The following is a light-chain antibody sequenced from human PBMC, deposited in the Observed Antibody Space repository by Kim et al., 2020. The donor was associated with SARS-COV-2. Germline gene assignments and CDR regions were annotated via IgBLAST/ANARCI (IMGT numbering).Light chain of an antibody. CDR3: QQYNRA. J-gene: IGKJ1*01. CDR2: DAS. CDR1: QSISSW. V-gene: IGKV1-5*01. Sequence: TLSASVGDRVTITCRASQSISSWVAWYQQKPGKAPKLLIYDASSLESGVPSRFSGSGSGTEFTLTISSLQPDDFATYYCQQYNRAFGQGTKVDIK.